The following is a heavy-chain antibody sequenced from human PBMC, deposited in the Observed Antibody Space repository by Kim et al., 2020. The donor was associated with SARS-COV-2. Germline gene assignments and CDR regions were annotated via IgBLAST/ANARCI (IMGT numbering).Heavy chain of an antibody. CDR1: GFSFSDYA. J-gene: IGHJ4*02. CDR3: AKSRGYIFGYDLDY. CDR2: ISGSGDSI. D-gene: IGHD5-18*01. Sequence: GFSFSDYAMSWVRQAPGKGLEWVSVISGSGDSIFYADSVKGRFTISRDNSKNTLLLQMSSLTAEDTAVYYCAKSRGYIFGYDLDYWGQGTLAT. V-gene: IGHV3-23*01.